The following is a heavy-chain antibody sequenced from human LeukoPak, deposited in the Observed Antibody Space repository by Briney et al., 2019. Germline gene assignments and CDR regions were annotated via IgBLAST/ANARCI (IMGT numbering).Heavy chain of an antibody. D-gene: IGHD6-19*01. J-gene: IGHJ6*02. V-gene: IGHV4-4*07. Sequence: SETLSLTCTVSGGSISSYYWSWIRQPAGKGLEWIGRIYTSGSTNYNPSLKSRVTMSVDTSKNQFSLKLSSVTAADTAVYYCATSGCSSGWPRPYYGMDVWGQGTTVTVSS. CDR1: GGSISSYY. CDR3: ATSGCSSGWPRPYYGMDV. CDR2: IYTSGST.